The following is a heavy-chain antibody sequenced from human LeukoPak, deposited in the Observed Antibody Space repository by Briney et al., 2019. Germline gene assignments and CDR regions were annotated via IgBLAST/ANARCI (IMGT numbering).Heavy chain of an antibody. CDR2: INSDGSST. V-gene: IGHV3-74*01. J-gene: IGHJ4*02. CDR3: ARADWDNGIVY. CDR1: GFTFSNYW. D-gene: IGHD3/OR15-3a*01. Sequence: GGSLRLSCAGSGFTFSNYWMHWVRQAPGKGLVWVSRINSDGSSTIYADSVKGRFAISRDNAKNTQYLQMNSLRAEDTAVYHCARADWDNGIVYWGQGTLVTVSS.